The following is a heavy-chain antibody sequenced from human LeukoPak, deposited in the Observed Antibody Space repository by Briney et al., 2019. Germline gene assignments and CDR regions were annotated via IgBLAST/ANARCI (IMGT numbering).Heavy chain of an antibody. CDR2: IRYDGSNK. CDR3: AKAPRRWLQPGYFDY. V-gene: IGHV3-30*02. Sequence: TGGSLRLSCAASGFTFSSYGMHWVRQAPGKGLEWVAFIRYDGSNKYYADSVKGRFTISRDNSKNTLYLQMNSLRAEDTAVYYCAKAPRRWLQPGYFDYWGQGTLVTVSS. D-gene: IGHD5-24*01. J-gene: IGHJ4*02. CDR1: GFTFSSYG.